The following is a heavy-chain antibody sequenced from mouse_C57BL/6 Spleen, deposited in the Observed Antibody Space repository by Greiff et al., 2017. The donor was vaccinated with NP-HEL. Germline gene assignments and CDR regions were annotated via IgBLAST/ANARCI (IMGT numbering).Heavy chain of an antibody. D-gene: IGHD4-1*01. CDR1: GFTFSDYG. V-gene: IGHV5-17*01. CDR2: ISSGSSTI. Sequence: EVQLVESGGGLVKPGGSLKLSCAASGFTFSDYGMHWVRQAPEKGLEWVAYISSGSSTIYYADTVKGRFTISRDNAKNTLFLQMTSLRSEDTAMYYCAKTGTNYFDYWGQGTTLTVSS. J-gene: IGHJ2*01. CDR3: AKTGTNYFDY.